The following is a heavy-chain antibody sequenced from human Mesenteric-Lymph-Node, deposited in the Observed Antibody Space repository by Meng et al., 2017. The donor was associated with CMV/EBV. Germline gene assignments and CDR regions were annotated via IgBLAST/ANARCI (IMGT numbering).Heavy chain of an antibody. Sequence: FSGYYWSWIRQLPWKGLEWIGEINHSGSTNYNPSLKSRVTISVDTSKNQFSLKLSSVTAADTAVYYCARVPPLGFCSTTSCFSNWFDPWGQGTLVTVSS. D-gene: IGHD2-2*01. CDR1: FSGYY. V-gene: IGHV4-34*01. CDR3: ARVPPLGFCSTTSCFSNWFDP. CDR2: INHSGST. J-gene: IGHJ5*02.